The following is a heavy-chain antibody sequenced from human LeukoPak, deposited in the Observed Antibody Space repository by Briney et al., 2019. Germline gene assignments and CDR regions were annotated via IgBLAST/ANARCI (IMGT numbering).Heavy chain of an antibody. CDR1: GYTLTQLS. Sequence: ASVKVSCKVSGYTLTQLSVHWVGQAPGKGLEWMGGFDVEDGEIIYAQKFQGRVTMTEDTSTDTAYMELSSLRSEDTAVYYCATNRQIMILGVVIMPAFDIWGQGTMVTVSS. CDR2: FDVEDGEI. J-gene: IGHJ3*02. V-gene: IGHV1-24*01. CDR3: ATNRQIMILGVVIMPAFDI. D-gene: IGHD3-3*01.